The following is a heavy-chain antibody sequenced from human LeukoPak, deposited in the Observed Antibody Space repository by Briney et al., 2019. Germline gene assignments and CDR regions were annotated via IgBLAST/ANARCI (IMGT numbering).Heavy chain of an antibody. CDR3: ARGAFTWIRHPYAMDV. V-gene: IGHV3-48*04. D-gene: IGHD5-18*01. CDR1: GFTFSNYT. CDR2: ISSSSSTI. J-gene: IGHJ6*02. Sequence: GGSLRLSCAASGFTFSNYTMNWVRQAPGKGLEWVSYISSSSSTIYYADSVKGRFTISRANAKNSLYLQMNSLRAEDTAVYYCARGAFTWIRHPYAMDVWGQGTTVTVSS.